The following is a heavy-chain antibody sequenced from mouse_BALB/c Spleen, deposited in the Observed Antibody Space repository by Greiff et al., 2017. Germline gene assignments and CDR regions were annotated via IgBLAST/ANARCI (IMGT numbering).Heavy chain of an antibody. J-gene: IGHJ4*01. CDR2: IWTGGGT. CDR3: VRDLWYRGAMDY. CDR1: GFSLTSYD. Sequence: VKVVESGPGLVAPSQSLSITCTVSGFSLTSYDISWIRQPPGKGLEWLGVIWTGGGTNYNSAFMSRLSISKDNSKSQVFLKMNSLQTDDTAIYYCVRDLWYRGAMDYWGQGTSVTVSS. V-gene: IGHV2-9-2*01. D-gene: IGHD2-1*01.